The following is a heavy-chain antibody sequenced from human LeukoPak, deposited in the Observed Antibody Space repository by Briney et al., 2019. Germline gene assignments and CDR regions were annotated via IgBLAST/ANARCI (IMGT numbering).Heavy chain of an antibody. CDR1: GYYFTSYW. J-gene: IGHJ5*02. CDR3: AKLRPNGLLRGGFDP. V-gene: IGHV5-51*01. D-gene: IGHD2-15*01. CDR2: IYPRDSDT. Sequence: GESLKISCQTSGYYFTSYWIGWVRQMPGKGLEWMGIIYPRDSDTRYSPSFQGQVTISADKSISTAYLQWSSLKASDTAMYYCAKLRPNGLLRGGFDPWGQGTLVTVSS.